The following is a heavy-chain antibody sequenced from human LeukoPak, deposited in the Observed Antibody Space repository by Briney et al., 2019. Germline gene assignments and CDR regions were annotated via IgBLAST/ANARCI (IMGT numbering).Heavy chain of an antibody. CDR3: ARGYCRGGSCYWDAFDI. Sequence: GESLKISCKDSGYSFTSYWIGWVRQMPGKGLEWMGFFYPGDSDTRYSPSFQGQVTISADKSISTAYLQWSSLKASDTAMYYCARGYCRGGSCYWDAFDIWGQGTMVAVSS. J-gene: IGHJ3*02. D-gene: IGHD2-15*01. CDR1: GYSFTSYW. CDR2: FYPGDSDT. V-gene: IGHV5-51*01.